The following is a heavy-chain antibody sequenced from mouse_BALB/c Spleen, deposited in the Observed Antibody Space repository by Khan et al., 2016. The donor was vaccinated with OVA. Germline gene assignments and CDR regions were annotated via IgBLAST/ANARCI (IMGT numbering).Heavy chain of an antibody. J-gene: IGHJ1*01. CDR1: GYTFTNYG. V-gene: IGHV9-1*02. CDR2: INTYTGEP. D-gene: IGHD6-2*01. Sequence: QIQLVQSGPELKKPGETVKISCKASGYTFTNYGMNWVKQAPGKGLKWMGWINTYTGEPTYADDFKGRFVFSLETSASTAYLRISNLKNEDMTTFFCTRISSSWYSDDWGAGTTVTVSS. CDR3: TRISSSWYSDD.